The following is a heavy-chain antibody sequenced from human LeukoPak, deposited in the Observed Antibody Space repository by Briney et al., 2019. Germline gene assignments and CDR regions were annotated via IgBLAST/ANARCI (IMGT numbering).Heavy chain of an antibody. D-gene: IGHD6-6*01. CDR2: INPSGGST. J-gene: IGHJ5*02. CDR1: GYTFTSYY. Sequence: ASVTVSCKASGYTFTSYYIHWVRQAPGQGLEWMGIINPSGGSTIYAQKFQGRVTMTRDMSTSTVYMELSSLRSEDTAVYHCARDGSSSGWFDPWGQGTLVTVSS. CDR3: ARDGSSSGWFDP. V-gene: IGHV1-46*01.